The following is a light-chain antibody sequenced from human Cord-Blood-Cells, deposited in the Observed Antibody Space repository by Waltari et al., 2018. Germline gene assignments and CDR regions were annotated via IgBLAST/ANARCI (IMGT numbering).Light chain of an antibody. J-gene: IGLJ3*02. CDR3: SSYTSSSTWV. Sequence: QSALTQPASVSGSPGQSITIPCTGTSSDVGGYHYVSWYQQHPGKAPKLMIYDVSKPPSGVSNRFSGSKSGNTASLTISGLQAEDEADYYCSSYTSSSTWVFGGGTKLTVL. CDR2: DVS. V-gene: IGLV2-14*01. CDR1: SSDVGGYHY.